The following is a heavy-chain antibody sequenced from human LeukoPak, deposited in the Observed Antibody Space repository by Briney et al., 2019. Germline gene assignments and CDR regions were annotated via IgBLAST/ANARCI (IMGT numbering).Heavy chain of an antibody. J-gene: IGHJ4*02. CDR2: IYTSGST. CDR1: GGSISSSSYY. D-gene: IGHD3-9*01. Sequence: SETLSLTCTVSGGSISSSSYYWGWIRQPPGKGLEWIGRIYTSGSTNYNPSLKSRVTMSVDTSKNQFSLKLSSVIAADTAVYYCARGHYDILTGYYAPFDYWGQGTLVTVSS. CDR3: ARGHYDILTGYYAPFDY. V-gene: IGHV4-61*05.